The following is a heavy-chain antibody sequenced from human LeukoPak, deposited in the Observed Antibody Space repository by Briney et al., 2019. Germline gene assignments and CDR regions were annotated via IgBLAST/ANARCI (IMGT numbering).Heavy chain of an antibody. CDR1: GGSVSSGSYY. J-gene: IGHJ5*02. V-gene: IGHV4-61*01. Sequence: SETLSLTCTVSGGSVSSGSYYWSWLRQPPGKGLEWIGYIYYSGSTNYNPSLKSRVTISVDTSKNQFSLKLSSVTAADTAVYYCARTFTIFGVVTQIDPWGQGTLVTVSS. D-gene: IGHD3-3*01. CDR3: ARTFTIFGVVTQIDP. CDR2: IYYSGST.